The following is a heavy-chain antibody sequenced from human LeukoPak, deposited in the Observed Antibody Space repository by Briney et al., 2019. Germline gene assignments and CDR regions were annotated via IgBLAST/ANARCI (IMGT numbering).Heavy chain of an antibody. Sequence: PGGSLRLSCAASGFTFSSYAMHWVRQAPGKGLEWVAYIRYDGNNKYYADSVKGRFTISRDNSRNTLYLQMNSVRAEDTALYYCAKNYCSSTSCYSYYMDVWGKGTTVTVSS. D-gene: IGHD2-2*02. CDR2: IRYDGNNK. CDR1: GFTFSSYA. CDR3: AKNYCSSTSCYSYYMDV. V-gene: IGHV3-30*02. J-gene: IGHJ6*03.